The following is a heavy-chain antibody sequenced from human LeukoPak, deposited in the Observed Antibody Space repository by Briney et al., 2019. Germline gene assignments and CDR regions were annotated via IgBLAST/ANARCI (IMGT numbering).Heavy chain of an antibody. V-gene: IGHV1-2*02. CDR1: GYTFTGYY. CDR2: INPNSGGT. Sequence: ASVKVSCKASGYTFTGYYMHWVRQVPGQGLEWMGWINPNSGGTTYAQKFQGRVTTTRDTSISTAYMELSRLRSDDTAVYYCARDLVYYDSSGYPDYWGQGTLVTVSS. D-gene: IGHD3-22*01. CDR3: ARDLVYYDSSGYPDY. J-gene: IGHJ4*02.